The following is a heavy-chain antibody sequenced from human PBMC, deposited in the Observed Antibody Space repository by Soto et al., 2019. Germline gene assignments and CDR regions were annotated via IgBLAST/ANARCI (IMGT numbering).Heavy chain of an antibody. Sequence: PWGSXRLSWLTSGFMLTICSSILLRHTPGKGLEWVSALSRSGGATYYADSVKGRFTISRYTSTNTFYLQMSNLRAEDTAIYYCEKGEMDKIRHYFDTRGQGTLLTVSS. CDR1: GFMLTICS. D-gene: IGHD2-2*03. CDR2: LSRSGGAT. CDR3: EKGEMDKIRHYFDT. J-gene: IGHJ5*02. V-gene: IGHV3-23*01.